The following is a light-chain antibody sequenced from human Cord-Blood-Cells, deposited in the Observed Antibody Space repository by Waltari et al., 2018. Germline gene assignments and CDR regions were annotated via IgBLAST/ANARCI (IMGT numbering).Light chain of an antibody. CDR1: ISDVGGYNY. Sequence: QSALTQPASVSGSPGQSLTISCTGTISDVGGYNYVSWYQQHPGKAPKLMIYEVSNRPSGVSNHFSGSKSGNTASLTISGLQAEDEADYYCSSYTSSSTYVFGTGTKVTVL. J-gene: IGLJ1*01. CDR2: EVS. V-gene: IGLV2-14*01. CDR3: SSYTSSSTYV.